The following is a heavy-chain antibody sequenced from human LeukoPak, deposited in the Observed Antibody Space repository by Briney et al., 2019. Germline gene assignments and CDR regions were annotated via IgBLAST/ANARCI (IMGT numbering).Heavy chain of an antibody. CDR3: AKEGYYGSGSYFDY. D-gene: IGHD3-10*01. CDR2: ISGSGGST. Sequence: GGSLRLSCAASGFTFSSYAMSWVRQAPGKWLERVSGISGSGGSTYYADSVKGRFTISRDNSKNTLYLQMNSLRAEDTAVYYCAKEGYYGSGSYFDYWGQGTLVTVSS. CDR1: GFTFSSYA. J-gene: IGHJ4*02. V-gene: IGHV3-23*01.